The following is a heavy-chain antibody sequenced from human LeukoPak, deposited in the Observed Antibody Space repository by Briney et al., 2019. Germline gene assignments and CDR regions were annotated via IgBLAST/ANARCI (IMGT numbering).Heavy chain of an antibody. CDR1: GYTFTSYY. D-gene: IGHD7-27*01. J-gene: IGHJ4*02. V-gene: IGHV1-46*01. CDR2: INPSGGST. CDR3: ARELLTGRPFDY. Sequence: ASVKVSCKASGYTFTSYYMHWVRQAPGQGLEWMGIINPSGGSTSYARKFQGRVTMTRDTSTSTVYMELSSLRSEDTAVYYCARELLTGRPFDYWGQGTLVTVSS.